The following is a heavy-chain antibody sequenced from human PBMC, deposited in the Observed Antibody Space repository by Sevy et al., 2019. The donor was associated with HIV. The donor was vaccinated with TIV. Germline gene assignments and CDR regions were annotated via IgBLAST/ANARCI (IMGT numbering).Heavy chain of an antibody. CDR3: AHSPMVRGGLGY. Sequence: GGSLRLSCAASGFTFSSYSMNWVRQAPGKGLEWVSSISRSSSYIYYADSVKGRFTISRDNAKNSLYLQMNSLRAEDTAVYYCAHSPMVRGGLGYWGQGTLVTVSS. J-gene: IGHJ4*02. CDR2: ISRSSSYI. D-gene: IGHD3-10*01. V-gene: IGHV3-21*01. CDR1: GFTFSSYS.